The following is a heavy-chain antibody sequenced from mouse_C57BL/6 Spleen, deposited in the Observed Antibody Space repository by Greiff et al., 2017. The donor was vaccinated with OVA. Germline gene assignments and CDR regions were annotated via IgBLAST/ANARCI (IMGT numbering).Heavy chain of an antibody. V-gene: IGHV2-2*01. Sequence: VQLVESGPGLVQPSQSLSITCTVSGFSLTSYGVHWVRQSPGKGLEWLGVIWSGGSTDYNAAFISRLSISKDNSKSQVFFKMNSLQADDTAIYYCARNSGSSYEYAMDYWGQGTSVTVSS. J-gene: IGHJ4*01. D-gene: IGHD1-1*01. CDR3: ARNSGSSYEYAMDY. CDR1: GFSLTSYG. CDR2: IWSGGST.